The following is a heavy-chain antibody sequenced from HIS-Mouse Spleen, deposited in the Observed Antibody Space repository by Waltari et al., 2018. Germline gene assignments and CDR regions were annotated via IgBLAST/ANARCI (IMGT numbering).Heavy chain of an antibody. V-gene: IGHV3-9*01. CDR2: ISWNSGSI. CDR3: VKDMRYSSSYFDY. CDR1: GFTFDDYA. D-gene: IGHD6-6*01. J-gene: IGHJ4*02. Sequence: EVQLVESGGGLVQPGRSLRLFCAASGFTFDDYAMHWVRQAPGKGLEWVSGISWNSGSIGYADSVKGRFTISRDNAKNSLYLQMNSLRAEDTALYYCVKDMRYSSSYFDYWGQGTLVTVSS.